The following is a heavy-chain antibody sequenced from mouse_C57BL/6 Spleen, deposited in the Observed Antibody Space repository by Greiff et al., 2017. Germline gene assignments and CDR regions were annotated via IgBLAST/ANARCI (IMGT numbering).Heavy chain of an antibody. Sequence: EVQLQESGPGLVKPSQSLSLTCSVTGYSITSGYYWNWIRQFPGNKLEWMGYISYDGSNNYNPSLKNRISITRDTSKNQFFLKLNSVTTEDTATYYCATGTHWYFDVWGTGTTVTVSS. J-gene: IGHJ1*03. D-gene: IGHD4-1*01. CDR1: GYSITSGYY. CDR2: ISYDGSN. V-gene: IGHV3-6*01. CDR3: ATGTHWYFDV.